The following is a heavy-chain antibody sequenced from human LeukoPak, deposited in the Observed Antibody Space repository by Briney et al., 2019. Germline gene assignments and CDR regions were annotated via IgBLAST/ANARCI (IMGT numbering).Heavy chain of an antibody. D-gene: IGHD5-12*01. J-gene: IGHJ4*02. V-gene: IGHV4-39*07. CDR1: GGSISSSSYY. CDR2: INHSGST. Sequence: SETLSLTCTVSGGSISSSSYYWGWIRQPPGKGLEWIGEINHSGSTNYNPSLKSRVTISVDTSKNQFSLKLSSVTAADTAVYYCARGCVGRSGYSGYDSGTSSPRNRCYFDYWGQGTLVTVSS. CDR3: ARGCVGRSGYSGYDSGTSSPRNRCYFDY.